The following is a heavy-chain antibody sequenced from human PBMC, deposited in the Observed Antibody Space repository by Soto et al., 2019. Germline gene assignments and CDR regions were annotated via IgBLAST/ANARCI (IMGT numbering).Heavy chain of an antibody. J-gene: IGHJ4*02. Sequence: QVQLQQWGAGLLKPSETLSLTCKVYGGSFSGYYWSWIRQPPGKGLEWIGEIIHSGITNYTPSLKRRVTLAVDTSKHQFSLKLTSVTAADTAVYFCSRGPTPYSSSWYPTWGQGTLVTVSS. CDR2: IIHSGIT. D-gene: IGHD6-13*01. CDR1: GGSFSGYY. V-gene: IGHV4-34*01. CDR3: SRGPTPYSSSWYPT.